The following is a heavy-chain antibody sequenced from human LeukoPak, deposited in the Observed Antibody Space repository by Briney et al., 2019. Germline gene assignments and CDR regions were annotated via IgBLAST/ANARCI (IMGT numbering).Heavy chain of an antibody. Sequence: GGSLRLSCAASGFTFSNSAMCWVRHAPGKGLEWVANIKQDGSEEYYVDSVKGRFTISRDNAKNSLYLQMNSLRAEDTAVYYCAKDACVGDCNFHFDYWGQGTLVPVSS. D-gene: IGHD2-21*02. CDR1: GFTFSNSA. CDR3: AKDACVGDCNFHFDY. J-gene: IGHJ4*02. CDR2: IKQDGSEE. V-gene: IGHV3-7*05.